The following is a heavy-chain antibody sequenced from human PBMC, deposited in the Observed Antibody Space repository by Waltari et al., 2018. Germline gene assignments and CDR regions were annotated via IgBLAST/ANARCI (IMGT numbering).Heavy chain of an antibody. V-gene: IGHV4-30-4*08. D-gene: IGHD6-13*01. CDR2: VYYSGST. CDR3: ARGSSSPGGYSWFDP. CDR1: GGSISSGDYY. Sequence: QVQLQESGPGLVKPSQTLSLTCTVSGGSISSGDYYWSWIRQPPGKGLEWIGYVYYSGSTYYNPSLKSRVTISVDTSKNQFSLKLSSVTAADTAVYYCARGSSSPGGYSWFDPWGQGTLVTVSS. J-gene: IGHJ5*02.